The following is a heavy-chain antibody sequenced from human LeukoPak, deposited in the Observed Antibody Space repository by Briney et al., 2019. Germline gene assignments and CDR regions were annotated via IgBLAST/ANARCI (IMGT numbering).Heavy chain of an antibody. D-gene: IGHD4-17*01. J-gene: IGHJ3*02. CDR1: GFTFNTYG. V-gene: IGHV3-30*02. CDR2: IRYDGSNK. Sequence: GGSLRLSCAASGFTFNTYGMHWVRQAPGRGLEWLASIRYDGSNKYYADSVKGRFTISRDNSKNTLFLQVNSLRAEDTAVYYCGKDPNGDYVGAFDMWGQGTMVTVSP. CDR3: GKDPNGDYVGAFDM.